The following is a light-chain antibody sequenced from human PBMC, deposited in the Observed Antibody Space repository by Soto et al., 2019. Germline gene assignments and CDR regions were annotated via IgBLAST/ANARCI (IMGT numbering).Light chain of an antibody. J-gene: IGKJ5*01. CDR1: QSISNY. V-gene: IGKV1-39*01. CDR3: QQSYSTPPIT. CDR2: SAS. Sequence: DIQMTQSPSSLSAYVGDRVTIACRTSQSISNYLNWYQQKPGKAPKLLIYSASSLQSGVPSRFSGSGSGTDFTLAIRSLQPEDFATYYCQQSYSTPPITFGQGTRLEIK.